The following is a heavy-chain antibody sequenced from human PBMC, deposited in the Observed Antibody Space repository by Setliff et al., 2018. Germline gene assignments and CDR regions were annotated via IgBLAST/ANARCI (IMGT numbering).Heavy chain of an antibody. CDR2: ISAYNGNT. CDR1: GYTFTSYG. V-gene: IGHV1-18*01. Sequence: ASVKVSCKASGYTFTSYGISWVRQAPGQGLEWMGWISAYNGNTNYAQKLQGRVTMTTDTSTSTAYMELRSLRSDDTAVYYCARAPAYSSTPGSYAFDIWGQGTMITVSS. CDR3: ARAPAYSSTPGSYAFDI. J-gene: IGHJ3*02. D-gene: IGHD6-13*01.